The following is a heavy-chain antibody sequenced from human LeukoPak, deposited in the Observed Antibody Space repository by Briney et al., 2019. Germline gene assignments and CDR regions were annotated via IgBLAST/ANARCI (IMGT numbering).Heavy chain of an antibody. CDR3: ARGRDSSGWYL. J-gene: IGHJ5*02. CDR2: IYYSGST. CDR1: GGSISSYY. V-gene: IGHV4-59*12. D-gene: IGHD6-19*01. Sequence: SETLSLTCTVSGGSISSYYWSWIRQPPGKGLEWIGYIYYSGSTNYNPSLKSRVTISVDTSKNQFSLKLSSVTAADTAVYYCARGRDSSGWYLWGQGTLVTVSS.